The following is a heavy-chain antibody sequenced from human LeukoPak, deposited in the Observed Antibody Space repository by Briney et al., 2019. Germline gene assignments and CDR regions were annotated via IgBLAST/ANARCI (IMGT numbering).Heavy chain of an antibody. Sequence: PGGSLRLSCAASGFTFSSYSMNWVRQAPGKGLEWVSLISSSSSYIYYADSVKGRFTISRDNAKNSLYLQMNSLRVEDTAVYYCARAQWLAVGYYFDYWGQGTLVTVSS. CDR1: GFTFSSYS. D-gene: IGHD6-19*01. CDR2: ISSSSSYI. CDR3: ARAQWLAVGYYFDY. V-gene: IGHV3-21*01. J-gene: IGHJ4*02.